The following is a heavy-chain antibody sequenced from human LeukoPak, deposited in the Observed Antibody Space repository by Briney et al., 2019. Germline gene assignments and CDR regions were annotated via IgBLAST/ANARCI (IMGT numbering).Heavy chain of an antibody. V-gene: IGHV4-39*01. CDR3: ARGRTGYSSGWYWFDP. CDR1: GGSISSSSYY. CDR2: IYYSGST. J-gene: IGHJ5*02. Sequence: PSETLSLTCTVSGGSISSSSYYWGWIRQPPGKGLEWIGSIYYSGSTYYNPSLKSRVTISVDTSKNQFSLKLSSVTAADTAVYYCARGRTGYSSGWYWFDPWGQGTLVTVSS. D-gene: IGHD6-19*01.